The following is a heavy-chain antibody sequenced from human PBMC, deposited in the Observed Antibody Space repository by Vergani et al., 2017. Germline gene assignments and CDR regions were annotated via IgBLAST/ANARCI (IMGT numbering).Heavy chain of an antibody. J-gene: IGHJ2*01. Sequence: QVQLQQWGAGLLKPSETLSLTCAVYGGSFSGYYWSWIRQPPGKGLEWIGEINHSGSTNYNPSLKSRVTISVDTSKNQFSLKLSSVTAADTAVYYCARDDVLAVARRFLWYFDLWGRGTLVTVSS. CDR2: INHSGST. V-gene: IGHV4-34*01. CDR3: ARDDVLAVARRFLWYFDL. D-gene: IGHD6-19*01. CDR1: GGSFSGYY.